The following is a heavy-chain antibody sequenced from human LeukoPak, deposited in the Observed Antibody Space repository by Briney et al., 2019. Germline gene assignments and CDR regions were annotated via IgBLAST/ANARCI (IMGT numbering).Heavy chain of an antibody. D-gene: IGHD3-3*01. CDR1: GVTFSSDG. CDR3: AKEPEQIVLRFLEWFAYYFDY. CDR2: ISGSGGST. Sequence: GGSLRLSCAASGVTFSSDGMSWVRQAPGKGLEWVSAISGSGGSTYYADSVKGRFTISRDNSKNTLYLQMNSLRADDTAVYYCAKEPEQIVLRFLEWFAYYFDYWGQGTLVTVSS. J-gene: IGHJ4*02. V-gene: IGHV3-23*01.